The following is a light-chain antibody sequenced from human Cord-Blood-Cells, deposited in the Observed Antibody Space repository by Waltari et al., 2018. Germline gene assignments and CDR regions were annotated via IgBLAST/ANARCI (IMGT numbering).Light chain of an antibody. V-gene: IGKV1-5*01. J-gene: IGKJ1*01. Sequence: DIQMTPSPSTLSASVGERVTITCRASQSISSWLAWYQQKPGKAPKLLIYDASSLESGVPSRFSGSGSGTEFTLTISSLQPDDFATYYCQQYNSYSPWTFGQGTKVEIK. CDR3: QQYNSYSPWT. CDR2: DAS. CDR1: QSISSW.